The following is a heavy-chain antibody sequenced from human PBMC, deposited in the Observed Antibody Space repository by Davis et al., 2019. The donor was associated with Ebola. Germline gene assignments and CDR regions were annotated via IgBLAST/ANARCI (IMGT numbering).Heavy chain of an antibody. Sequence: AASVKVSCKASGYTFTSYGITWVRQAPGQGPEWMGWISAYNGNTTYAQKLQGRVTMTTDTSTSTAYMELRSLRSDDTAVYYCARDSFILTGYHRGYFDYWGQGTLVTVSS. J-gene: IGHJ4*02. D-gene: IGHD3-9*01. CDR2: ISAYNGNT. V-gene: IGHV1-18*01. CDR1: GYTFTSYG. CDR3: ARDSFILTGYHRGYFDY.